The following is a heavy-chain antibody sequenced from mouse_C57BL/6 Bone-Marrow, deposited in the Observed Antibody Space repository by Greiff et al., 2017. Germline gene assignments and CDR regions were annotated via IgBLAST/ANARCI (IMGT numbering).Heavy chain of an antibody. Sequence: QVQLQQPGAELVKPGASVKLSCKASGYTFTSYWMPWVKQRPGQGLEWIGMIHPNSGSTNYNEKFKSKATLAVDKSSSTAYMQLSSLTSEDSAVYYCARADVYYSKGAWFAYWGQGTLVTVSA. J-gene: IGHJ3*01. D-gene: IGHD2-5*01. V-gene: IGHV1-64*01. CDR2: IHPNSGST. CDR1: GYTFTSYW. CDR3: ARADVYYSKGAWFAY.